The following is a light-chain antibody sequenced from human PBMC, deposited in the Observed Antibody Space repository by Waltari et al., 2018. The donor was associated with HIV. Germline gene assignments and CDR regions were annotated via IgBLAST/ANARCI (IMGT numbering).Light chain of an antibody. CDR3: SSYAGSAVV. V-gene: IGLV2-8*01. CDR1: GTDVGGYNY. J-gene: IGLJ2*01. CDR2: DVP. Sequence: QSALTQPPSASGSPGQSGTISCTATGTDVGGYNYVFWYQLHPCKAPKLVIYDVPKRPSGVAERFTGCKSCTTASLTVSGHQGDDEADYYGSSYAGSAVVVGGGTKLTVL.